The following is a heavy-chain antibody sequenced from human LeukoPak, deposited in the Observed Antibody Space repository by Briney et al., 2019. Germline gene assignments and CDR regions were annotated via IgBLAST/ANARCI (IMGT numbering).Heavy chain of an antibody. CDR1: GGSISSYY. Sequence: SETLSLTCTVSGGSISSYYWSWIRQPPGKGLEWIGYIYYSGSTNYNPSLKSRVTISVDTSKNQFSLKLSSVTAADTAVYYCARGQYSSSWRYYYHYYMDVWGKGTTVTVSS. D-gene: IGHD6-13*01. J-gene: IGHJ6*03. CDR2: IYYSGST. V-gene: IGHV4-59*08. CDR3: ARGQYSSSWRYYYHYYMDV.